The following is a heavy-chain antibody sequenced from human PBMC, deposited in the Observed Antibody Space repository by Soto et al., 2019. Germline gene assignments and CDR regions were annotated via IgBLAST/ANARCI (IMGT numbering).Heavy chain of an antibody. Sequence: GGSLRLSCAASGFTFSSYGMHWVRQAPGKGLEWVAVISYDGSNKYYADSVKGRFTISRDNSKNTLYLQMNSLRAEDTAVYYCAKGHIHKALGVNYFDYWGQGTLVTSPQ. D-gene: IGHD2-8*01. CDR3: AKGHIHKALGVNYFDY. CDR2: ISYDGSNK. CDR1: GFTFSSYG. J-gene: IGHJ4*02. V-gene: IGHV3-30*18.